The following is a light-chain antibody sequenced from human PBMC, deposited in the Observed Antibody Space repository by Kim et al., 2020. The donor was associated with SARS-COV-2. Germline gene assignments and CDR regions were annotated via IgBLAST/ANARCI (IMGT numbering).Light chain of an antibody. CDR3: QQSHSTLYT. V-gene: IGKV1-39*01. CDR1: QSISNY. J-gene: IGKJ2*01. CDR2: AAS. Sequence: AAAVGDRVTSTCRASQSISNYLNWYQQKPGRAPNLLIYAASKLQSGVSSRFSGSGSGTDFTLTITSLKPEDFATYYCQQSHSTLYTFGQGTKLE.